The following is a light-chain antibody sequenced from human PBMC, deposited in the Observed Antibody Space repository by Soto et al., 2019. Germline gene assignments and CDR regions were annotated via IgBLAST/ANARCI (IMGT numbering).Light chain of an antibody. V-gene: IGLV1-47*02. CDR1: SSNIGSNF. CDR2: TDN. J-gene: IGLJ3*02. CDR3: AAWDASLSAWV. Sequence: QTVVTPPPSASETPGQTVTVSCSGGSSNIGSNFVYWYQQLPGTAPKLLIYTDNQRPSGIPDRCSGSKSGTSASLALGGLRSEDEADYYCAAWDASLSAWVFGGGTKLTVL.